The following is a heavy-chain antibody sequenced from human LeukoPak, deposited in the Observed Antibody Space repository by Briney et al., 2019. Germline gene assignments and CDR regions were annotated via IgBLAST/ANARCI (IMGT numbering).Heavy chain of an antibody. CDR2: IYYSGNT. CDR3: ANSIAIARRAWFDP. CDR1: GGSISSSSNY. Sequence: PSETLSLTCTVSGGSISSSSNYWGWIRQPPGKGLEWIGTIYYSGNTYYNPSLKSRVTISVDTSKNQFSLKLSSVTAADTAVYYCANSIAIARRAWFDPWGQGTLVTVSS. D-gene: IGHD6-6*01. J-gene: IGHJ5*02. V-gene: IGHV4-39*07.